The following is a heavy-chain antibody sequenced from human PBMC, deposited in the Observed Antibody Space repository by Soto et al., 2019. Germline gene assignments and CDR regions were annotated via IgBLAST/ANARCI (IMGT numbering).Heavy chain of an antibody. CDR1: GYSFTTSG. Sequence: QAQLVQSGAEVKEPGASVKVSCKASGYSFTTSGITWVRQAPGQGLEWMGWISTYNGNTNYAQKLQDRVTLTTDTSTSTAYMELRSLRSADTAVYYCARRLYGDYDYWGQGTLVTVPS. J-gene: IGHJ4*02. V-gene: IGHV1-18*01. D-gene: IGHD4-17*01. CDR3: ARRLYGDYDY. CDR2: ISTYNGNT.